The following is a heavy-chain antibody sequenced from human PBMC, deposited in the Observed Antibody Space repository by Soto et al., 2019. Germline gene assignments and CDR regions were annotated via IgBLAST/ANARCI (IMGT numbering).Heavy chain of an antibody. D-gene: IGHD6-6*01. V-gene: IGHV4-34*01. J-gene: IGHJ5*02. CDR2: INHSGST. CDR1: GGSFSGYY. Sequence: QVQLQQWGAGLLKPSETLSLTCAVYGGSFSGYYWSWIRQPPGKGLEWIGEINHSGSTNYNPSLKSRVTISVDTSKNQFSLKLSSVTAADTAVYYCARVPSIAARLGGSFSWGQGTLVTVSS. CDR3: ARVPSIAARLGGSFS.